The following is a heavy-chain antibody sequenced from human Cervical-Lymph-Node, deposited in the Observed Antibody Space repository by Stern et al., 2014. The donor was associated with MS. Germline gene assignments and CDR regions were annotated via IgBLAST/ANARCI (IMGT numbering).Heavy chain of an antibody. D-gene: IGHD5-12*01. CDR2: IIPIFGTA. J-gene: IGHJ6*02. CDR1: GGTFSSYA. V-gene: IGHV1-69*01. CDR3: ARDGEPTKGYGMDV. Sequence: VQLVQSGAEVKKPGSSGKVSCKASGGTFSSYAISWVRQAPGQGLDWMGGIIPIFGTANYAQKFQGRVTITADESTSTAYMELSSLRSEDTAVYYCARDGEPTKGYGMDVWGQGTTVTVSS.